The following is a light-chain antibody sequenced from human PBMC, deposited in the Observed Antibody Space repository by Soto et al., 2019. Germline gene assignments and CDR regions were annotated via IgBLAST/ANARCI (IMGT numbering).Light chain of an antibody. J-gene: IGLJ1*01. V-gene: IGLV2-23*01. CDR3: CSYAGSSTYV. Sequence: QSVLTQPASVSGSPGQSITISCTGTSSVVGSYNFVSWYQQHPGKAPKLMIYEAGKRPSGVSNRFSGSKSGNTASLTISGLQPEDEADYYCCSYAGSSTYVFGAGTKVTVL. CDR2: EAG. CDR1: SSVVGSYNF.